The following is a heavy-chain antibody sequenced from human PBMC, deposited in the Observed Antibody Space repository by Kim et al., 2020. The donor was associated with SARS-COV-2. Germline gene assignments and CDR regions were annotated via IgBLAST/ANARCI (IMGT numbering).Heavy chain of an antibody. CDR3: ARGSDILTGYYIEDQFDY. Sequence: GGSLRLSCAASGFTFSSYGMHWVRQAPGKGLEWVAVISYDGSNKYYADSVKGRFTISRDNSKNTLYLQMNSLRAEDTAVYYCARGSDILTGYYIEDQFDYWGQGTLVTVSS. V-gene: IGHV3-33*05. CDR2: ISYDGSNK. D-gene: IGHD3-9*01. J-gene: IGHJ4*02. CDR1: GFTFSSYG.